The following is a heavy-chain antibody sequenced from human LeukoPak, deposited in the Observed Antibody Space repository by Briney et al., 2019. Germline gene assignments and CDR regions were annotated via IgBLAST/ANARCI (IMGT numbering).Heavy chain of an antibody. CDR3: ARDRIAVTGRKYYYYMDV. D-gene: IGHD6-19*01. CDR2: IIPIFGTA. V-gene: IGHV1-69*06. J-gene: IGHJ6*03. Sequence: SVKVSCKASGGTFSNYAISWVRQAPGQGLEWMGGIIPIFGTANYAQKFQGRVTITADKSTSTAYMELSSLRSEDTAMYYCARDRIAVTGRKYYYYMDVWGKGTTVTVSS. CDR1: GGTFSNYA.